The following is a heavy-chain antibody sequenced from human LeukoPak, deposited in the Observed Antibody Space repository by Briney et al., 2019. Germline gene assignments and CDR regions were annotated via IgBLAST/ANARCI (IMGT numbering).Heavy chain of an antibody. Sequence: GGSLRLSCAASGFTVSSNYMSWVRQAPGKGLEWVSVIYSDGRTYYADSVKGRFTISRHNSKNTLYLQMNSLRAEDTAVYYCARDRLHGVYYYYGMDVWGQGTTVTVSS. CDR1: GFTVSSNY. D-gene: IGHD5-24*01. V-gene: IGHV3-53*04. CDR2: IYSDGRT. J-gene: IGHJ6*02. CDR3: ARDRLHGVYYYYGMDV.